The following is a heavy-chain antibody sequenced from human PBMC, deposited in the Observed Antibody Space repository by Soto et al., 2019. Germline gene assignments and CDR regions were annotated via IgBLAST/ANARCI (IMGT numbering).Heavy chain of an antibody. Sequence: QLQLQESGSGLVKPSQTLSLTCAVSGGSISSGGYSWSWIRQPPGKGLEWIGYIYHSGSTYYNPSLKSRVTISVDRSKNQCSLKLSSVTAADTAVYYCASTDYYDSSGYSYWCQGTLVTVSS. V-gene: IGHV4-30-2*01. J-gene: IGHJ4*02. CDR2: IYHSGST. D-gene: IGHD3-22*01. CDR3: ASTDYYDSSGYSY. CDR1: GGSISSGGYS.